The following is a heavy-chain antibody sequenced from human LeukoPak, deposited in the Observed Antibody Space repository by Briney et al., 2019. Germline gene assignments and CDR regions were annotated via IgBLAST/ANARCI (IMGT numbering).Heavy chain of an antibody. CDR2: INTNTGNP. Sequence: GASVKVSCKASGYTFTSYAMNWVRQAPGQGLEWMGWINTNTGNPTYAQGFTGRFVFSLDTSVSTAYLQISSLKAEDTAVYYCARDNLFGQYYDFWSGRKNWFDPWGQGTLVTVSS. J-gene: IGHJ5*02. CDR3: ARDNLFGQYYDFWSGRKNWFDP. D-gene: IGHD3-3*01. CDR1: GYTFTSYA. V-gene: IGHV7-4-1*02.